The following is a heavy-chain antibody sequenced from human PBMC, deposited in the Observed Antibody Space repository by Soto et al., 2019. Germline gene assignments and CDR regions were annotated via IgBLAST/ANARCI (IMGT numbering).Heavy chain of an antibody. CDR1: GYTLTEFS. CDR3: ATSGLYCSGGSCYSDLPDAFDI. Sequence: ASVKVSCKFSGYTLTEFSMHCVRQAPGKGLEWMGGFDPEDGETIYAQKFQGRVTMTEDTSTDTAYMELSSLRSEDTAVYYCATSGLYCSGGSCYSDLPDAFDIWGQGTMVTVSS. D-gene: IGHD2-15*01. V-gene: IGHV1-24*01. CDR2: FDPEDGET. J-gene: IGHJ3*02.